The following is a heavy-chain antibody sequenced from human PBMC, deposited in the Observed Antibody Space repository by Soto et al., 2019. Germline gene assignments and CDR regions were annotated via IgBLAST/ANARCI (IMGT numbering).Heavy chain of an antibody. CDR3: ARSIRGPRKFNGMDV. J-gene: IGHJ6*02. CDR1: GFSITSPGMS. Sequence: SGPTLVNPTETLTLTCTFSGFSITSPGMSVSWIRQPPGRALEWLALIERDDDDKYYSTSLKTRLTISKDTRKNQVVLTMANMDPADTATYYCARSIRGPRKFNGMDVWGQGTTVTVYS. V-gene: IGHV2-70*13. D-gene: IGHD1-20*01. CDR2: IERDDDDK.